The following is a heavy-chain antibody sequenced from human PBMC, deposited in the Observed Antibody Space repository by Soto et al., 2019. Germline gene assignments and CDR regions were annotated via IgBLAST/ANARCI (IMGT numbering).Heavy chain of an antibody. D-gene: IGHD4-4*01. Sequence: QVQLQESGPGLVKPSETLSLTCTVSGGSVSSGSYYWSWIRQPPRKGLEWIGYIYYSGSTNYNPSLKSRVTISVDTAKNQFSLKLTAATAADTAVYYYASLTTVTTNYYYYGMDVWGQGTTVTVSS. J-gene: IGHJ6*02. CDR3: ASLTTVTTNYYYYGMDV. CDR1: GGSVSSGSYY. CDR2: IYYSGST. V-gene: IGHV4-61*01.